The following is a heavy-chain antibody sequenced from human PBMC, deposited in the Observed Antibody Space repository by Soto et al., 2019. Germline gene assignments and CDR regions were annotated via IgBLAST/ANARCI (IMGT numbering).Heavy chain of an antibody. CDR1: GYSFASDE. CDR2: MNPNSGNT. CDR3: AREQQVRGLDP. V-gene: IGHV1-8*01. J-gene: IGHJ5*02. D-gene: IGHD6-13*01. Sequence: QVQLVQSGAEVKKPGASVKVSCKASGYSFASDEINWVRQATGQGLEWMGWMNPNSGNTGYAQKFQGRVTMTRNTSISTAYMELSSLRSEDTAVYYCAREQQVRGLDPWGQGTLVTVSS.